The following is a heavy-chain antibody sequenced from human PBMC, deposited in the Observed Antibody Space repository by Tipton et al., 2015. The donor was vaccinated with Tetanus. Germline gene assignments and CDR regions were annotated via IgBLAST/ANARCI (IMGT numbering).Heavy chain of an antibody. CDR2: IVPLFGSA. Sequence: QLVQSGAELKKPGSSVRVSCKTSGGTFKTYAISWVRQAPGQGLEWMGMIVPLFGSAYYAQKFQDRVTITADKSASTAYLDLRSLKSDDTAVYYCATVGAGLRRREGPLDSWGQGTMVTVSS. CDR1: GGTFKTYA. V-gene: IGHV1-69*06. J-gene: IGHJ3*02. D-gene: IGHD1-1*01. CDR3: ATVGAGLRRREGPLDS.